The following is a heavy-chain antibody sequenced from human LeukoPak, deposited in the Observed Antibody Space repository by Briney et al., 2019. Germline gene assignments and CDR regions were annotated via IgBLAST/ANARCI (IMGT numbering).Heavy chain of an antibody. V-gene: IGHV3-23*01. CDR2: ISGSADST. CDR3: ARDFESVVPYYGSGTHY. J-gene: IGHJ4*02. D-gene: IGHD3-10*01. Sequence: GGSLRLSCAASGFTFSRSAMSWVRQAPGKGLEWVSSISGSADSTYYAGSVKGRFTISRDNSKNTLYLQMNSLRAEDTAVYYCARDFESVVPYYGSGTHYWGQGTLVTVSS. CDR1: GFTFSRSA.